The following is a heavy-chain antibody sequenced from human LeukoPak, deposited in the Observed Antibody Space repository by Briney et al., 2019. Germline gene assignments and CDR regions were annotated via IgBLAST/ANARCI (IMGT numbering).Heavy chain of an antibody. J-gene: IGHJ5*02. CDR3: ARRGYCSSTSCYEYWFDP. V-gene: IGHV4-39*01. CDR2: IYYSGTT. CDR1: GGSISSSSYY. D-gene: IGHD2-2*01. Sequence: SETLSLTCTVSGGSISSSSYYWGWIRQPPGKGLEWIGIIYYSGTTYYNPSLKSRLTISVDTSKNQFSLKLSSVTATDTAVYYCARRGYCSSTSCYEYWFDPWGQGTLVTVSS.